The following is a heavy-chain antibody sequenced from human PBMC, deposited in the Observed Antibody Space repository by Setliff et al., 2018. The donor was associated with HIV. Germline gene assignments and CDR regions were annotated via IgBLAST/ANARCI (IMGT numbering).Heavy chain of an antibody. D-gene: IGHD3-16*02. Sequence: SETLSLTCSISGGSISSYYWSWIRPTPGKGLEWIGDIYYSGSTIYNPSLKSRVTISVDMPKKNFSLKMNSVTAADTAVYYCARVGDIGYFDYWGQGTLVTVSS. CDR2: IYYSGST. V-gene: IGHV4-59*01. CDR3: ARVGDIGYFDY. CDR1: GGSISSYY. J-gene: IGHJ4*02.